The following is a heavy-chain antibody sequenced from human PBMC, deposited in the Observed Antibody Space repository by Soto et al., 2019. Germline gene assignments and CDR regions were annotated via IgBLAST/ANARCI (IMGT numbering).Heavy chain of an antibody. J-gene: IGHJ4*02. V-gene: IGHV4-4*02. CDR2: IYHSGST. Sequence: QVQLKEAGPGLMKPSGTMSLTFAVPGGPISTNWWSWVRQTPGKGLEWIGEIYHSGSTNYNPSITNRVTMPVDKSQKHPSLNLTSVTAAETAVYYCARHIAVSGRRGFDFWGKATLVTVSS. D-gene: IGHD6-19*01. CDR3: ARHIAVSGRRGFDF. CDR1: GGPISTNW.